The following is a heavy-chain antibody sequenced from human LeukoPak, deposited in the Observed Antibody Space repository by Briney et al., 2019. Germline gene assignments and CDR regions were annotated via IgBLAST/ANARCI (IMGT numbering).Heavy chain of an antibody. CDR1: GFTFSNAW. J-gene: IGHJ4*02. CDR3: TTDAANIAAADTGPY. V-gene: IGHV3-15*01. CDR2: IKSKTDGGTT. Sequence: PGGSLRLSCAASGFTFSNAWMTWVRQAPGKGLEWVGRIKSKTDGGTTDYAAPVKGRFTISGDDSKNTLYLQLNSLKTEDTALYYCTTDAANIAAADTGPYWGQGTLVTVSS. D-gene: IGHD6-13*01.